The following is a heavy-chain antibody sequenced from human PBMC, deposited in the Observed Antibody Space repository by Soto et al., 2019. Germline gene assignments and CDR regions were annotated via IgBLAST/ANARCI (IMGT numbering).Heavy chain of an antibody. CDR3: VGGQYYFDY. D-gene: IGHD3-10*01. CDR1: GFPFTSYG. V-gene: IGHV3-30*03. Sequence: QVQLLESGGGVVQPGRSLRRSCAASGFPFTSYGMHWVREGPDKGLEWVAIISYDGSDKYYADSVKGRFTISRDNSKNTLYLQLNCLRPEDTALYYCVGGQYYFDYRGQGTLVIVSS. J-gene: IGHJ4*02. CDR2: ISYDGSDK.